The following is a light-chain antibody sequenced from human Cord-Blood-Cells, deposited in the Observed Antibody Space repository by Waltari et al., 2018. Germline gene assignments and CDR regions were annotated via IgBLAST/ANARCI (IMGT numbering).Light chain of an antibody. Sequence: EIVMTQSPATLSVSPGERATLPCRASQSVSSNLAWYQQKPGQAPRLLIYGASTRATGIPARCSGSGSGTEFTLTISSLQYEDFAVYYCQQYNNWTLTFGQGTKVEIK. CDR3: QQYNNWTLT. J-gene: IGKJ1*01. CDR1: QSVSSN. V-gene: IGKV3-15*01. CDR2: GAS.